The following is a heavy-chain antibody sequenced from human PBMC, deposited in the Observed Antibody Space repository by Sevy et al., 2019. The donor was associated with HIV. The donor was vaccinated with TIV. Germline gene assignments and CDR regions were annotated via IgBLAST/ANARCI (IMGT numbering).Heavy chain of an antibody. CDR2: IIPIFGTA. V-gene: IGHV1-69*13. CDR1: GGTFSSYA. D-gene: IGHD3-16*02. Sequence: ASVTVSCKASGGTFSSYAISWVRQAPGQGLEWMGGIIPIFGTANYAQKFQGRVTITADESTSTAYMELSSLRSEDTAVYYCARSVSGSYRYDAFDIWGQGTMVTVSS. J-gene: IGHJ3*02. CDR3: ARSVSGSYRYDAFDI.